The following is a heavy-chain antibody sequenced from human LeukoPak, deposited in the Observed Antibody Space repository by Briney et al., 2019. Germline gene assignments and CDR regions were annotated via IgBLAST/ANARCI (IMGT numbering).Heavy chain of an antibody. CDR2: ISGSGST. J-gene: IGHJ4*02. CDR3: AKGGKWDVTPFDY. Sequence: PGGSLRLSCAASGFTFSSYAMSWVRQAPGKGLEWVSAISGSGSTYYADSVKGRFTISRDNSKNTLYLQVNSLRAEDTAVYYCAKGGKWDVTPFDYWGQGTLVTVSS. D-gene: IGHD1-26*01. CDR1: GFTFSSYA. V-gene: IGHV3-23*01.